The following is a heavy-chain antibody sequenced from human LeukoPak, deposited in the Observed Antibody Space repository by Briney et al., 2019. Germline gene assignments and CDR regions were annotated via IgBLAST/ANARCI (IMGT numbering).Heavy chain of an antibody. CDR1: GLTFSSYA. V-gene: IGHV3-23*01. J-gene: IGHJ4*02. CDR3: ARVYSSEPPDY. D-gene: IGHD6-25*01. CDR2: ISGSGGST. Sequence: GGSLRLSCAASGLTFSSYAMSWVRQAPGKGLEWVSAISGSGGSTYYADSVTGRFTFSRDNSKNTLYLQMNSLRAEDTAVYYCARVYSSEPPDYWGQGTLVTVSS.